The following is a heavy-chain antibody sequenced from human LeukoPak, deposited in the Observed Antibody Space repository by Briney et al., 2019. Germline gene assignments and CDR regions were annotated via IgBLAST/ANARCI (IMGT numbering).Heavy chain of an antibody. CDR1: GGSISSYY. CDR3: ASSYYDSSGPAY. Sequence: KPSETLSLTCTVSGGSISSYYWSWIRQPPGKRLEWIGYIYYSGSTNYNPSLKSRVTISVDTSKNQFSLKLSSVTAADTAVYYCASSYYDSSGPAYWGQGTLVTVSS. J-gene: IGHJ4*02. V-gene: IGHV4-59*01. D-gene: IGHD3-22*01. CDR2: IYYSGST.